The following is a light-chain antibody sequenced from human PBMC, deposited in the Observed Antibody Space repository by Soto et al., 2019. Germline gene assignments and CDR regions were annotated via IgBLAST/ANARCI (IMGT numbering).Light chain of an antibody. V-gene: IGKV1-39*01. CDR2: SAS. Sequence: DIQMTQSPSSLSASVGDRVTITCRASQSIDNYLNWYQQKSGKAPQLLIYSASHLQGGVPSRFSGGGYGTDFILTISSLQPEDSAIYFCQQSITAPLTFGGGTKVEIK. J-gene: IGKJ4*01. CDR3: QQSITAPLT. CDR1: QSIDNY.